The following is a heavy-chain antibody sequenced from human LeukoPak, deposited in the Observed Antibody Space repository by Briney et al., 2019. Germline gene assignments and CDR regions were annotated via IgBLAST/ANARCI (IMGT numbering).Heavy chain of an antibody. D-gene: IGHD5-24*01. Sequence: PSEPLSLPCAVYGGSFRCYYWRWLRQPPGKGLEGIGEINHSGSTNDNPSLKSRVTISIDTSKNQLFLKLSSVTAAHTAVYDCARGRGRWLQLSRGFWGQGTLGTVS. CDR1: GGSFRCYY. V-gene: IGHV4-34*01. CDR3: ARGRGRWLQLSRGF. CDR2: INHSGST. J-gene: IGHJ4*02.